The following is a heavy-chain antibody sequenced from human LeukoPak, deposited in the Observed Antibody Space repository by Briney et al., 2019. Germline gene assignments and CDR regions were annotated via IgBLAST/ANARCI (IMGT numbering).Heavy chain of an antibody. Sequence: SGPALVKPTQTLTLTCTFSGFSLSTSRMCVSWIRQPPGKALEWLARIDWDDDKYYSTSLKTRLTISKDTSKNQVVLTMTSMDPVDTATYYCARILFEWPDYYYMDVWGKGTTVTVSS. CDR1: GFSLSTSRMC. CDR2: IDWDDDK. D-gene: IGHD3-9*01. J-gene: IGHJ6*03. V-gene: IGHV2-70*11. CDR3: ARILFEWPDYYYMDV.